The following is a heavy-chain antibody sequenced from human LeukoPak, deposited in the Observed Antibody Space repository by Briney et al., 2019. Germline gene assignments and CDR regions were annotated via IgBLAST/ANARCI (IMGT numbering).Heavy chain of an antibody. CDR1: GGTFSSYA. CDR2: IIPIFGTA. CDR3: ARDHSNWNYAPDF. D-gene: IGHD1-7*01. V-gene: IGHV1-69*13. Sequence: SVKVSCKASGGTFSSYAISWVRQAPGQGLEWMGGIIPIFGTANYAQKFQGRVTITADESTSTAYMELSSLRSEDTAVYYCARDHSNWNYAPDFWGQGTLVIVSS. J-gene: IGHJ4*02.